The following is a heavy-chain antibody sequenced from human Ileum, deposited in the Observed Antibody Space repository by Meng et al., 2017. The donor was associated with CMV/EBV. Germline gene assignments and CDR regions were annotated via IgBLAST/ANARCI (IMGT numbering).Heavy chain of an antibody. V-gene: IGHV1-46*01. CDR3: ARSDYGVNDPFDY. CDR2: INPNSGST. Sequence: QVQLVQSRAGVKKPQPSVNVSCKASGYSFTSYYIHWVRQSPGQGLEWMGIINPNSGSTNFAQKFQGRVSMTWDTSTCKGYIELSSLKSGATGVYFCARSDYGVNDPFDYWGQGTLVTVSS. D-gene: IGHD4-23*01. J-gene: IGHJ4*02. CDR1: GYSFTSYY.